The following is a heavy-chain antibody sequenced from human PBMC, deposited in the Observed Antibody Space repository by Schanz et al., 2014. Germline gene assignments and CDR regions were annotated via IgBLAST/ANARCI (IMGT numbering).Heavy chain of an antibody. CDR1: GYTFTEYT. Sequence: QLQLVQSGAEVKKPGASVKVSCKTSGYTFTEYTMYWLRQAPGQGLEWMGWMNPNSGDTGYPRKFQDRVTMTRNTSISTAYMELNSLTSEDTAVYYCARVSMEFERGKSYYYYMDVWGRGTTVAVSS. CDR2: MNPNSGDT. J-gene: IGHJ6*03. CDR3: ARVSMEFERGKSYYYYMDV. D-gene: IGHD3-10*01. V-gene: IGHV1-8*01.